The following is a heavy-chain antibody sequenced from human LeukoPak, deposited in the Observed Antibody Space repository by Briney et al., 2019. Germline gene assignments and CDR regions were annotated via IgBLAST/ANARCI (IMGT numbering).Heavy chain of an antibody. CDR1: GNYW. V-gene: IGHV3-74*01. D-gene: IGHD2-2*01. J-gene: IGHJ4*02. CDR2: IISDGSWT. CDR3: VSFYETY. Sequence: QPGGSLRLSCAASGNYWMHWVRQAPGKGLVWVSHIISDGSWTSYADSVKGRFTISKDNAKNTVYLQMNNLRAEDTAVYYCVSFYETYWGRGTLVTVSS.